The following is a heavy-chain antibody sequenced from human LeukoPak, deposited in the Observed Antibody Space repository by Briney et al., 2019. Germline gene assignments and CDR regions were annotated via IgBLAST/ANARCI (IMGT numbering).Heavy chain of an antibody. CDR3: AGLAKDLKRTAMVIGDDYYGIDV. J-gene: IGHJ6*02. D-gene: IGHD5-18*01. CDR2: ISAYNGNT. V-gene: IGHV1-18*01. CDR1: GYTFTSYG. Sequence: ASVKVSCKASGYTFTSYGISWVRQAPGQGLEWMGWISAYNGNTNYAQKLQGRVTMTADTSTSTAYMELRSLRSDDTAVYYCAGLAKDLKRTAMVIGDDYYGIDVWGQGTTVTVSS.